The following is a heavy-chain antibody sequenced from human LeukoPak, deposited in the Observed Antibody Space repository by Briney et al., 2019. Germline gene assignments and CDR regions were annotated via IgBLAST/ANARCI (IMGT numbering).Heavy chain of an antibody. D-gene: IGHD3-10*01. Sequence: SETLSLTCAVYGGSFSGYYWSWIRQPPGKGLEWIGEINHSGSTNYNPSLKSRVTISVDTSKNQFSLKLSSVTAADTAVYYRAGGYGSLELDVWGQGTTVTVSS. V-gene: IGHV4-34*01. CDR2: INHSGST. J-gene: IGHJ6*02. CDR3: AGGYGSLELDV. CDR1: GGSFSGYY.